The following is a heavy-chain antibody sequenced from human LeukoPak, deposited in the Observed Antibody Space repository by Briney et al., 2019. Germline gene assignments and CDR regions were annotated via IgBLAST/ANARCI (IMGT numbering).Heavy chain of an antibody. D-gene: IGHD3-9*01. Sequence: GGSLRLSCAASGFTFDDYAMHWVRQAPGKGLEWVSAISGSGGSTYYADSVKGRFTISRDNSKNTLYLQLNSLRAEDTAVYFCAKDRGRYFDWSFDYWGQGTLVTVSS. CDR3: AKDRGRYFDWSFDY. V-gene: IGHV3-23*01. CDR1: GFTFDDYA. J-gene: IGHJ4*02. CDR2: ISGSGGST.